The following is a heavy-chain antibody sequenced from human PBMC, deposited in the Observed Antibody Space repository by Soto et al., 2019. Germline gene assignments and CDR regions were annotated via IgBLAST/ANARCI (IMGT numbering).Heavy chain of an antibody. V-gene: IGHV3-9*01. D-gene: IGHD2-15*01. CDR2: ISWDSAVI. CDR3: TGRGGFLSRS. CDR1: GVTSDDFG. Sequence: SIRVRYGASGVTSDDFGVHCIRKAPGKGLEWVSGISWDSAVIDYAVSVKGRFTIGRDNARNSLYLHMNNLRPDDTALYYCTGRGGFLSRSWGRGTLVTVSS. J-gene: IGHJ5*02.